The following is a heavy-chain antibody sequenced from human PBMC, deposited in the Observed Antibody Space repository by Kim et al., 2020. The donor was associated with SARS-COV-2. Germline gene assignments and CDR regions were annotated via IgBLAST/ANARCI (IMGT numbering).Heavy chain of an antibody. Sequence: ASVKVSCKASGYTFTSYAMHWVRQAPGQRLEWMGWINAGNGNTKYSQKFQGRVTITRDTSASTAYMELSSLRSEDTAVYYCARGGVLRYFDWLLSPWVSWGQGTLVTVSS. CDR1: GYTFTSYA. CDR3: ARGGVLRYFDWLLSPWVS. D-gene: IGHD3-9*01. V-gene: IGHV1-3*01. CDR2: INAGNGNT. J-gene: IGHJ4*02.